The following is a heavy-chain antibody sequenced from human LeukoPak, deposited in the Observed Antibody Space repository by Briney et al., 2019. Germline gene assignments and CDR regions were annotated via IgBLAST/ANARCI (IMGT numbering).Heavy chain of an antibody. D-gene: IGHD3-10*01. CDR2: IYYTGST. CDR1: GGSISSYY. J-gene: IGHJ6*03. Sequence: SETLSLTCTVSGGSISSYYWSWIRQPPGKGLEWIGYIYYTGSTNYNPSLKSRVTISVDTSKNQFSLKLSSVTAADTAVYYCARVEEGYGSGRRENYFYYYMDVWGKGTTVTISS. CDR3: ARVEEGYGSGRRENYFYYYMDV. V-gene: IGHV4-59*01.